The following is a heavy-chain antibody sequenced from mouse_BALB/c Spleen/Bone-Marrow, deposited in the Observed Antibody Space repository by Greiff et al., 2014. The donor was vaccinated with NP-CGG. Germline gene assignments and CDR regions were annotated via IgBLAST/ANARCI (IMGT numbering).Heavy chain of an antibody. V-gene: IGHV1-37*01. Sequence: VQLKESGPELVKPGASVKISCKASGYSFTGYFMNWGKQSHGKSLEWIGRINPYNGDTFYNQKFKGKATLTVDKSSSTAHMELLSLTSEDSAVYYCGRSYGYDDWFAYWGQGTLVTVSA. D-gene: IGHD2-2*01. CDR1: GYSFTGYF. CDR2: INPYNGDT. J-gene: IGHJ3*01. CDR3: GRSYGYDDWFAY.